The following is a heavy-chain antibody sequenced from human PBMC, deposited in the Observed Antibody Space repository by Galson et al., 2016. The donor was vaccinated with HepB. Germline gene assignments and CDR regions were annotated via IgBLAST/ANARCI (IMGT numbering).Heavy chain of an antibody. CDR3: ARRPATTGAPFES. Sequence: QSGAEVKKSGESLKISCKVSGYDFSSYWIGWVRQMPGRGLEWMGIINPRDYDFRYSPAFQGQVSISVDKSISTAYLQWDSLRASDTAIYYCARRPATTGAPFESWGQGTLVTVSS. CDR2: INPRDYDF. J-gene: IGHJ4*02. CDR1: GYDFSSYW. D-gene: IGHD1-14*01. V-gene: IGHV5-51*01.